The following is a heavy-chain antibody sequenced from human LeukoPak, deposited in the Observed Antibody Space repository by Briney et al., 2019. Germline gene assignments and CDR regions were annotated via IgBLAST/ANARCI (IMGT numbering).Heavy chain of an antibody. CDR3: ASCRYSSSWYGMDV. V-gene: IGHV3-13*01. CDR2: IGTAGDT. CDR1: GFTFSSYD. D-gene: IGHD6-13*01. J-gene: IGHJ6*02. Sequence: QSGGSLRLSCAASGFTFSSYDMHWVRQATGKGLEWVSAIGTAGDTYYPGSVKGRFTISRENAKNSLYLQMNSLRAGDTAVYYCASCRYSSSWYGMDVWGQGTTVTVSS.